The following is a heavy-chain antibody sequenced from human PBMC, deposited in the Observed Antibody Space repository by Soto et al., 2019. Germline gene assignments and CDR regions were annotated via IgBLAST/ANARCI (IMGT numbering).Heavy chain of an antibody. CDR2: TSGNKGDT. J-gene: IGHJ6*02. V-gene: IGHV1-18*01. D-gene: IGHD3-16*01. CDR3: ARAPRDYYYSYGLDV. Sequence: QVQLVQSGAEVKKPGASVQVSCKASGYTFSNYGISWVRQAPGQGLEWMGWTSGNKGDTKYAQTVQGRVNMTTDTSTSTVYMDLRSLRSDDTAVYYCARAPRDYYYSYGLDVWGQGTTVTVSS. CDR1: GYTFSNYG.